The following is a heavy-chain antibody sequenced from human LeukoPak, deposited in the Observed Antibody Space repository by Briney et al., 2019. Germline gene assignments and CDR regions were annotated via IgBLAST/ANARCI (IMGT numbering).Heavy chain of an antibody. CDR1: GYTFTRYH. CDR3: ARDGGQAVACSVVLEYYHGMDV. V-gene: IGHV1-2*02. CDR2: SNPNSGGT. J-gene: IGHJ6*04. D-gene: IGHD6-19*01. Sequence: ASVKASCQASGYTFTRYHMHWLRQAPGQGLEGMGGSNPNSGGTNYAQKFRGRVTMTRDTTISTAYMELSRLRSDDTAVYYCARDGGQAVACSVVLEYYHGMDVWGKGTTVTVSS.